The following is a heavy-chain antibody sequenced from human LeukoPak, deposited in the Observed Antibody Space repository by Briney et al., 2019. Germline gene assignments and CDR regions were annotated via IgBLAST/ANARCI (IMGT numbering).Heavy chain of an antibody. J-gene: IGHJ4*02. CDR2: VGGSDDTT. CDR3: AKVLYSVNNFNMIFDK. D-gene: IGHD1-1*01. Sequence: SGGSLRLSRSASGFTVADYVMNWVRQTPGGGLQLVATVGGSDDTTYYTDSVRGRFAISRDNFKNTVSLQMNSLRVEDTAVYYCAKVLYSVNNFNMIFDKWGQGTLVTVAS. V-gene: IGHV3-23*01. CDR1: GFTVADYV.